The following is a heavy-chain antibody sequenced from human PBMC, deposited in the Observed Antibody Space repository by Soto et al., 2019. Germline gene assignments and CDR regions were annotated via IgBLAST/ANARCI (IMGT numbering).Heavy chain of an antibody. Sequence: QVQLVQSGAEVKKPGASVKVSCKASGYTFTNFGISWVRQAPGQGLEWMGWISAYNGNTNFAQKFQGRVTMTTDTPTTTAYREVRSLRFDDTPVYYSARGGTPIDYWCQGTLVTVSS. D-gene: IGHD3-16*01. CDR1: GYTFTNFG. CDR3: ARGGTPIDY. CDR2: ISAYNGNT. J-gene: IGHJ4*02. V-gene: IGHV1-18*01.